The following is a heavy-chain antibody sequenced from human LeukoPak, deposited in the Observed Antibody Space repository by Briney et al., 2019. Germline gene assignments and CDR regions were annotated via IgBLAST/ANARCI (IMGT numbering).Heavy chain of an antibody. CDR3: ARDQVRATDLTIFDY. J-gene: IGHJ4*02. D-gene: IGHD3-10*01. V-gene: IGHV3-30-3*01. Sequence: GGSLRLSCAASGFTFSSYAMHWVRQAPGKGLEWVAVISYDGSNKYYADSVKGRFTISRDNSKNTLYLQMNSLRAEDTAVYYCARDQVRATDLTIFDYWGQGTLVTVSS. CDR1: GFTFSSYA. CDR2: ISYDGSNK.